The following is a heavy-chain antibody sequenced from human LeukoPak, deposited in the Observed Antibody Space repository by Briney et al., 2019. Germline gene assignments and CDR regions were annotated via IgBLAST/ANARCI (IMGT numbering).Heavy chain of an antibody. CDR2: ISSSSSYI. J-gene: IGHJ4*02. Sequence: GGSLRLSCAASGFTFSSYSMNWIRQAPGKGLEWVSSISSSSSYIYYADSVKGRFTISRDNSKCTLYLQMNSLRTEDTAVYYCAKDRDKFWSGSQVWGQGTLVTVSS. V-gene: IGHV3-21*01. CDR1: GFTFSSYS. D-gene: IGHD3-3*01. CDR3: AKDRDKFWSGSQV.